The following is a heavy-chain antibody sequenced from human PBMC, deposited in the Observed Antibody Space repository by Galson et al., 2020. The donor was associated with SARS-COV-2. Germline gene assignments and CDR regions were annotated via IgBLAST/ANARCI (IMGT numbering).Heavy chain of an antibody. CDR3: ARGTTVTPLDY. CDR2: IYTSGTT. V-gene: IGHV4-4*07. D-gene: IGHD4-17*01. Sequence: ETSETLSLTCTVSGDSIDSISSNYWSWVRQPAGKGLEWIGRIYTSGTTHYNPSLKSRVTMSVDTSKNQFSLKLSFVTAADTAMYYCARGTTVTPLDYWSQGTLVTFSS. J-gene: IGHJ4*02. CDR1: GDSIDSISSNY.